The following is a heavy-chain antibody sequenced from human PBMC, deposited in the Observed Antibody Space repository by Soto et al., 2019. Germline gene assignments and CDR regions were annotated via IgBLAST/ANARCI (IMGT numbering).Heavy chain of an antibody. V-gene: IGHV3-53*01. D-gene: IGHD6-19*01. CDR2: IYSVGST. Sequence: GGSLRLSCAASGFTFSNAWMSWVRQGPGKGLEWVSVIYSVGSTYYADSVKGRFTISRDNSKNTLYLQMNSLRAEDTDVYYCARESIAVAGTGSYYFDYWGQGTLVTVSS. J-gene: IGHJ4*02. CDR3: ARESIAVAGTGSYYFDY. CDR1: GFTFSNAW.